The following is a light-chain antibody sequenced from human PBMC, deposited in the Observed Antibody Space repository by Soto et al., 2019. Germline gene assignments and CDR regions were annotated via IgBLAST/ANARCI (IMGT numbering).Light chain of an antibody. V-gene: IGLV2-14*01. CDR2: DVS. CDR3: SSYTSSSTPYV. J-gene: IGLJ1*01. CDR1: SSDFGGYNY. Sequence: SVLTQPASVSGSPGQSITISCTGTSSDFGGYNYVSWYQQHPGKAPKLMIYDVSNRPSGVSNRFSGSKSGNTASLTISGLQAEDEADYYCSSYTSSSTPYVFGTGNKVTVL.